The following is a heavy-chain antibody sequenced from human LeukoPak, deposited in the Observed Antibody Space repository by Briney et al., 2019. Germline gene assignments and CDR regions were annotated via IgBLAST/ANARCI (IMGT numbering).Heavy chain of an antibody. D-gene: IGHD3-16*01. CDR2: IRYDGSNK. J-gene: IGHJ5*02. Sequence: PGGSLRLSCAASGFTFSSYGMHWVRQAPGKGLEWVAFIRYDGSNKYYADSVKGRFTISRDNSENTLYLQMNSLRAEDTAVYYCANGEESGGGFDPWGQGTLVTVSS. CDR3: ANGEESGGGFDP. CDR1: GFTFSSYG. V-gene: IGHV3-30*02.